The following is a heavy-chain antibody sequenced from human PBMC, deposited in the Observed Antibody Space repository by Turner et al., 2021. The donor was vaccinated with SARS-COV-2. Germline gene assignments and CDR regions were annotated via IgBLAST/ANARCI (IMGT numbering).Heavy chain of an antibody. CDR2: IYYSGST. Sequence: QLKLQESGPGLVKPSETLSLTCTVSGGSISSSNYYWGWIRQPPGKGLEWIGSIYYSGSTYYNPSLKSRVTISVDTSKNQLSLKLSSVTAADTALYYCARHFVILWFWELLSKRGNWFDPWGQGTLVTVSS. D-gene: IGHD3-10*01. J-gene: IGHJ5*02. CDR3: ARHFVILWFWELLSKRGNWFDP. V-gene: IGHV4-39*01. CDR1: GGSISSSNYY.